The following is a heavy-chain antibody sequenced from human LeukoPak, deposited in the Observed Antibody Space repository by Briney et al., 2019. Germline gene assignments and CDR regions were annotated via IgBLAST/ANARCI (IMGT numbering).Heavy chain of an antibody. D-gene: IGHD1-26*01. CDR2: ISYDGTYE. CDR3: VGEVGPRDFGN. Sequence: GGSLRLSCAASGFSFSSHAIHWVRQAPGKGLEWVALISYDGTYEDYPDSVKGRFSISRDNSKSTMSLQMNSLRLEDTAVYYCVGEVGPRDFGNWGQGTLVTVSS. J-gene: IGHJ4*02. V-gene: IGHV3-30*04. CDR1: GFSFSSHA.